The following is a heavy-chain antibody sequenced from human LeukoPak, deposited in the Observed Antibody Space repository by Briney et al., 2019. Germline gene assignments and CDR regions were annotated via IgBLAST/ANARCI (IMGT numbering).Heavy chain of an antibody. V-gene: IGHV3-21*01. CDR1: GFTFSTYT. CDR3: ARGYYGSGSYFLDY. J-gene: IGHJ4*02. Sequence: GGSLRLSCAASGFTFSTYTMNWVRQAPGKGLEWVSSISGSSSYIYYADSVKGRFTISRDNAMNSLYLQMNGLRDEDTAVYYCARGYYGSGSYFLDYWGQGTLVTVSS. CDR2: ISGSSSYI. D-gene: IGHD3-10*01.